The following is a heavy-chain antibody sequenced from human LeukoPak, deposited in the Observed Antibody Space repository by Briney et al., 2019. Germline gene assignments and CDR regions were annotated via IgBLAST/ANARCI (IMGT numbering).Heavy chain of an antibody. Sequence: GESLRLSCGAGGVTISSYGMHWDRKDQGKGVEWVAFIRYDGSNKYYAASVKGRFTISRDNAKNTLYLHMNSLRAEDTAVYYCARFYGGSALDNWGQGTMVTVSS. V-gene: IGHV3-30*02. CDR1: GVTISSYG. D-gene: IGHD3-16*01. CDR2: IRYDGSNK. CDR3: ARFYGGSALDN. J-gene: IGHJ3*02.